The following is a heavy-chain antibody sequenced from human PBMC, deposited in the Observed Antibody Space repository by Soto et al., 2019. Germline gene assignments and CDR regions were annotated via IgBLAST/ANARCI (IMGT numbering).Heavy chain of an antibody. CDR1: GFTFSSYA. CDR2: ISGSGGST. J-gene: IGHJ4*02. D-gene: IGHD3-22*01. CDR3: AKGGGYYDSSGVRLWYFDY. Sequence: GGSLRLSCAASGFTFSSYAMSWVRQAPGKGLEWVSAISGSGGSTYYADSVKGRFTISRDNSKNTLYLQMNSLRAEDTAVYYCAKGGGYYDSSGVRLWYFDYWGQGTLVTVSS. V-gene: IGHV3-23*01.